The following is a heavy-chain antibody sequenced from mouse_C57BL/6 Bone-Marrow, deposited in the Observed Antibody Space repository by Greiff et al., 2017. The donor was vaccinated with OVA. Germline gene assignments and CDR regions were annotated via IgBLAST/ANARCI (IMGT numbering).Heavy chain of an antibody. CDR3: AIGNLYYFDY. CDR2: IYPGSGST. J-gene: IGHJ2*01. Sequence: QVQLQQPGAELVKPGASVKMSCKASGYTFTSSWITLVKQRPGQGLGWIGDIYPGSGSTNYNEKFKSKATLTVDPSSSTAYMQVSRLTSEDSAVYNGAIGNLYYFDYWGQGTTLTVSS. V-gene: IGHV1-55*01. D-gene: IGHD2-1*01. CDR1: GYTFTSSW.